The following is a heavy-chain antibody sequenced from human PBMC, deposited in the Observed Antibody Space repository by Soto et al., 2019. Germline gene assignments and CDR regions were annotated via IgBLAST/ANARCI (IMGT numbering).Heavy chain of an antibody. V-gene: IGHV1-46*01. CDR3: ARTYCAADCPRRDFDY. D-gene: IGHD2-21*02. Sequence: QVQLVQSGAEVKEPGASVKVSCKASGYILSSYNVHWVRQAPGQGLEWMGMINPSGGRTSYAQKFHDSVTMTRDTSTNTVYMELSSLRSDDTAVYYCARTYCAADCPRRDFDYWGQATLVTVSS. CDR2: INPSGGRT. CDR1: GYILSSYN. J-gene: IGHJ4*01.